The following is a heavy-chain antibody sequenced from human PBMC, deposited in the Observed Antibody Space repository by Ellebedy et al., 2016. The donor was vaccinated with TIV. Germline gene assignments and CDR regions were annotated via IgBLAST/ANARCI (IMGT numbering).Heavy chain of an antibody. V-gene: IGHV3-23*01. CDR1: GFTFSTYA. J-gene: IGHJ4*02. D-gene: IGHD6-6*01. Sequence: GGFLRLSXVASGFTFSTYAMTWVRQAPGKGLEWVSTISGSGANIYYADSVKGRFTISRDNSMKTLNLQMNSLRAEDTALYYCTYSSSCDYWGQGTLVTVSS. CDR2: ISGSGANI. CDR3: TYSSSCDY.